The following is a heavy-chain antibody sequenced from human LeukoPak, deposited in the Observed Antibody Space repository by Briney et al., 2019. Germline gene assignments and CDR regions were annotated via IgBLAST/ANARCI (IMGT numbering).Heavy chain of an antibody. D-gene: IGHD6-13*01. J-gene: IGHJ4*02. CDR1: GFTFDDYA. V-gene: IGHV3-43D*03. Sequence: GGSLRLSCAASGFTFDDYAMHWVRKAPGRGLEWVSLISWDGGSTYYADSVKGRFTISRDNSKNSLYLQMNSLRAEDTALYYCAKDRAAAAWRYFDYWGQGTLVTVSS. CDR2: ISWDGGST. CDR3: AKDRAAAAWRYFDY.